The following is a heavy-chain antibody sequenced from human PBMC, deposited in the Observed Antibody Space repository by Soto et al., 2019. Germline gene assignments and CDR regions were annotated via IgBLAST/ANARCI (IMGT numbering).Heavy chain of an antibody. D-gene: IGHD2-15*01. CDR3: ARAFDDCSGGSCYENWFDP. CDR2: MNPNSGNT. V-gene: IGHV1-8*01. J-gene: IGHJ5*02. CDR1: GYTFTSYD. Sequence: ASVKVSCKASGYTFTSYDINWVRQATGQGLEWMGWMNPNSGNTGYARKFQGRVTMTRNTSISTAYMELSSLRSGDTAVYYCARAFDDCSGGSCYENWFDPWGQGTLVTVSS.